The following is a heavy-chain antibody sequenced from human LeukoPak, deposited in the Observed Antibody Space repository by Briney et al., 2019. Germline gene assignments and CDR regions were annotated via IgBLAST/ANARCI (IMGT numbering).Heavy chain of an antibody. CDR2: INPNSGGT. CDR3: ARWMATVTTPDY. D-gene: IGHD4-11*01. J-gene: IGHJ4*02. Sequence: ASVKVSCKASGYTFTGYFLHWVRQAPGQGLEWMGWINPNSGGTNYAQKFQGRVTMTRDTSISTAYMELSRLRSDDTAVYYCARWMATVTTPDYWGQGTLVTVSS. V-gene: IGHV1-2*02. CDR1: GYTFTGYF.